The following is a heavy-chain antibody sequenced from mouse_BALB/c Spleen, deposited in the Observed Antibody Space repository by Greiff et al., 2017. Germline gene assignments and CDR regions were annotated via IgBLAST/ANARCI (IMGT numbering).Heavy chain of an antibody. J-gene: IGHJ4*01. CDR1: GYSFTSYY. CDR3: ARSGGNYPYYAMDY. V-gene: IGHV1S135*01. CDR2: IDPFNGGT. D-gene: IGHD2-1*01. Sequence: VQLQQSGPELMKPGASVKISCKASGYSFTSYYMHWVKQSHGKSLEWIGYIDPFNGGTSYYQKFKGKATLTVDKSSSTAYMHLSSLTSEDSAVYYCARSGGNYPYYAMDYWGQGTSVTVSS.